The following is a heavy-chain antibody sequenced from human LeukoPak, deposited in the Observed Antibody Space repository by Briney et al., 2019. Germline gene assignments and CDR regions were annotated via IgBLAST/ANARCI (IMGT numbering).Heavy chain of an antibody. CDR1: GGSTSGNY. J-gene: IGHJ4*02. Sequence: SETLSLTCTVSGGSTSGNYWCWIRQPPGKGLEWIGYIYYSGSTKYNPSLESRVTMSVDTSKNQFSLKLSSVTAADTAVYYCARGGYSHGYSTLDYWGQGTLVTVSA. CDR2: IYYSGST. CDR3: ARGGYSHGYSTLDY. V-gene: IGHV4-59*01. D-gene: IGHD5-18*01.